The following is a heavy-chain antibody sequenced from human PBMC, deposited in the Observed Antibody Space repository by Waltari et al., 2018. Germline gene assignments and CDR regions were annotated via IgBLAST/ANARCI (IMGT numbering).Heavy chain of an antibody. CDR2: VEPEDGEK. J-gene: IGHJ6*02. Sequence: KGLEWMGGVEPEDGEKIYAQKFQGRVTMTEDTSTDTAYMELSRLRSEDTAIYYCATVYCGGGACYKYQYYYGLDVWGQGTTVTV. D-gene: IGHD2-8*02. V-gene: IGHV1-24*01. CDR3: ATVYCGGGACYKYQYYYGLDV.